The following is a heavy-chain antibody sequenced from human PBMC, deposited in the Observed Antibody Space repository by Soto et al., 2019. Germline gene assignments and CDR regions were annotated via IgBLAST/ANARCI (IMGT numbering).Heavy chain of an antibody. CDR3: AGRTVTGIGY. V-gene: IGHV3-30-3*01. D-gene: IGHD4-17*01. CDR2: ISYDGSNK. CDR1: GFTFSSYA. Sequence: QVQLVESGGGVVQPGRSLRLSCAASGFTFSSYAMHWVRQAPGKGLEWVAVISYDGSNKYYADSVKGRFTISRDNSKNTLYLQMNSLRAEDTAVYYWAGRTVTGIGYWGQGTLVTVSS. J-gene: IGHJ4*02.